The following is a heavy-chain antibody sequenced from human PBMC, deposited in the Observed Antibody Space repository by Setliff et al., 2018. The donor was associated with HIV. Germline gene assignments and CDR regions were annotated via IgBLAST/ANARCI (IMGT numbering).Heavy chain of an antibody. D-gene: IGHD1-26*01. Sequence: SESLSLTCAVYGGSFSGFYWSWISQPPGKGLGWIGHIYYSGSTNYNTSLKSRVTISVDTSKNQFSLKLGSVTAADTAVYYCARARVGWLAAFDIWGQGTMVTVSS. CDR2: IYYSGST. V-gene: IGHV4-59*01. CDR1: GGSFSGFY. J-gene: IGHJ3*02. CDR3: ARARVGWLAAFDI.